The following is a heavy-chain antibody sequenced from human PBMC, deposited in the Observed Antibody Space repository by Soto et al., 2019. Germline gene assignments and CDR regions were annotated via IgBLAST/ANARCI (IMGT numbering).Heavy chain of an antibody. Sequence: QVQLQESGPGLVKPSQTLSLICTVSGDSISSDNYFWSWIRQPPGQGLEWIGYISNRGTPYYNPSLKSRVTISLDTSENRFSLDMYSVTAADTAVYYCAIEVNVVALSDAFDIWGQGKMVTVSS. CDR3: AIEVNVVALSDAFDI. V-gene: IGHV4-30-4*01. CDR1: GDSISSDNYF. J-gene: IGHJ3*02. CDR2: ISNRGTP. D-gene: IGHD2-8*01.